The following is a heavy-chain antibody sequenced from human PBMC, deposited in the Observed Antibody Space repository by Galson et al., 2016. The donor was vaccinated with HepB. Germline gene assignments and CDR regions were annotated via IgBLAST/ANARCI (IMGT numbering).Heavy chain of an antibody. V-gene: IGHV3-33*08. CDR3: ARCERYGSGWYGKNDY. CDR2: IWYDGINK. Sequence: SLRLSCADSGFIFRSYAMNWVRQAPGKGLEWLAVIWYDGINKYYGDSVQGRFTISRDNSRNTLYLQMNSLRAEDTAVYYCARCERYGSGWYGKNDYWGQGTLVTVSS. CDR1: GFIFRSYA. J-gene: IGHJ4*02. D-gene: IGHD6-13*01.